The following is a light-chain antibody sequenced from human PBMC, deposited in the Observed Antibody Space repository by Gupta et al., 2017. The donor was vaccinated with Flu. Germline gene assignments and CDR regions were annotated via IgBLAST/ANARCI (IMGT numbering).Light chain of an antibody. CDR3: MQGTGWPHA. Sequence: VTLGQPASISCRSSQSLVHSNGNTYLHWFQQRPGQSPRRLIYKVSNRDYGVPDRFSGSGSGTDFTLRISRVEADDVGVYYCMQGTGWPHAFGQGTKLEI. CDR1: QSLVHSNGNTY. CDR2: KVS. J-gene: IGKJ2*01. V-gene: IGKV2-30*02.